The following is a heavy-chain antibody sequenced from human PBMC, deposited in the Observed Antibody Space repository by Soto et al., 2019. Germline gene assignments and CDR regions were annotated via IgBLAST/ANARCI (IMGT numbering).Heavy chain of an antibody. Sequence: KTAETLSLTCTVSGASISSGDYFWSWIRQSPGKGLQWIGYIYDSGSYYYNPSLKSRVTMSVDTSKNQFSLKLSSVTAADTAVYYCAREKCYISGPKNFDYWGQGTLVTVSS. CDR3: AREKCYISGPKNFDY. V-gene: IGHV4-30-4*01. CDR2: IYDSGSY. J-gene: IGHJ4*02. D-gene: IGHD2-15*01. CDR1: GASISSGDYF.